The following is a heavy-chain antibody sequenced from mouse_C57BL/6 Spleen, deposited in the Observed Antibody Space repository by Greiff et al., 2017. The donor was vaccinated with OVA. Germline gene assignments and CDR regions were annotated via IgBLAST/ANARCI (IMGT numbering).Heavy chain of an antibody. D-gene: IGHD2-4*01. CDR1: GYTFTSYW. CDR3: AKYDYDGFAY. Sequence: QVQLQQSGAELVKPGASVKLSCKASGYTFTSYWMHWVKQRPGQGLEWIGMIHPNSGSTNYNEKFKSKATLTVDKSSSTDYMQLSSLTSEDSAVYYCAKYDYDGFAYWGQGTLVTVSA. V-gene: IGHV1-64*01. CDR2: IHPNSGST. J-gene: IGHJ3*01.